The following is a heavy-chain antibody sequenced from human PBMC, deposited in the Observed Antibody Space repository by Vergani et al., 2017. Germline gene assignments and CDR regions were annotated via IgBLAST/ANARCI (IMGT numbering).Heavy chain of an antibody. V-gene: IGHV1-3*01. CDR3: ARDLRQQLYDY. CDR1: GYTFTSYA. D-gene: IGHD6-13*01. CDR2: INAGNGNT. J-gene: IGHJ4*02. Sequence: QVQLVQSGAEVKKPGASVKVSCKASGYTFTSYAMHWVRQAPGQRLEWMGWINAGNGNTKYSQKFQGRVTITRDTSPSTAYMELSSLRSEDTAVYYCARDLRQQLYDYWGQGTLVTVSS.